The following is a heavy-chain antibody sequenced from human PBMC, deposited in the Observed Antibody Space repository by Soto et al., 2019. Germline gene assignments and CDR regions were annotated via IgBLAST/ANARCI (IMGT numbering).Heavy chain of an antibody. CDR2: IYYSGST. D-gene: IGHD1-26*01. CDR3: SRLHCHSPHCVLLDP. V-gene: IGHV4-39*01. CDR1: GGSVGSSSCY. Sequence: SETLSLTCTVSGGSVGSSSCYWGWIRQPPGKGLEWIGSIYYSGSTYYNPSLKSRVTMSVDTSKNQLSLKLSSVTAADTAVYYCSRLHCHSPHCVLLDPWGQGTLVTVSS. J-gene: IGHJ5*02.